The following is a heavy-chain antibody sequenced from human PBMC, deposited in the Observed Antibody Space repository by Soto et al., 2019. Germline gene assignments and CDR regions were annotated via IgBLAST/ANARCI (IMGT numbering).Heavy chain of an antibody. D-gene: IGHD1-20*01. CDR1: GGSISSGGYS. Sequence: SETLSLTCAVSGGSISSGGYSWSWIRQPPGKGLEWIGYIYHSGSTYYNPSLKSRVTISVDRSKNQFSLKLSSVTAADTAVYYCASRYNSSDVYFDYWGQGTLVTVS. CDR2: IYHSGST. V-gene: IGHV4-30-2*01. CDR3: ASRYNSSDVYFDY. J-gene: IGHJ4*02.